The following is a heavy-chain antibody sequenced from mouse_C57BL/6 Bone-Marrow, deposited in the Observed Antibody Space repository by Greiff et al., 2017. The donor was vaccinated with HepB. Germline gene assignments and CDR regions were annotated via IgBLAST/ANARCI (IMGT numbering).Heavy chain of an antibody. CDR2: IRNKANGYTT. J-gene: IGHJ4*01. CDR3: ARYEGAMDY. Sequence: EVQRVESGGGLVQPGGSLSLSCAASGFTFTDYYMSWVRQPPGKALEWLGFIRNKANGYTTEYSASVKGRFTISRANSQSILYLQMNALGAEDSATYYCARYEGAMDYWGQGTSVTVSS. V-gene: IGHV7-3*01. CDR1: GFTFTDYY.